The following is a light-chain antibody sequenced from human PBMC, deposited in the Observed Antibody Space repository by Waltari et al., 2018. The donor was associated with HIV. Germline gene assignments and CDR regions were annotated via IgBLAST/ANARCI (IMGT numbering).Light chain of an antibody. CDR2: AAS. CDR3: QQSYSSPLT. V-gene: IGKV1-39*01. J-gene: IGKJ4*01. Sequence: DIQMTQSPSSLSASVGDRVTITCRASQSISSYLDWYQQKPGKAPKLLIYAASSLERGFPSRFSGSGSGTDFTLTINSLHAEDFATYFCQQSYSSPLTFGGGTKVEIK. CDR1: QSISSY.